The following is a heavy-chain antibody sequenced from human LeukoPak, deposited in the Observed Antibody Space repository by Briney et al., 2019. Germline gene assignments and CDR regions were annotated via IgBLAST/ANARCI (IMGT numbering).Heavy chain of an antibody. D-gene: IGHD3-16*01. V-gene: IGHV3-74*01. J-gene: IGHJ5*02. CDR1: GFTLSSSW. Sequence: GGSLRLSCAASGFTLSSSWMHWVRQAPGKGPVWVSRINTDGSNTRYADSVRGRFTISRDNAKNTLYLQMNSLRAEDTAVYYCAREGGDGGRIYNWFDPWGQGTLVTVSS. CDR2: INTDGSNT. CDR3: AREGGDGGRIYNWFDP.